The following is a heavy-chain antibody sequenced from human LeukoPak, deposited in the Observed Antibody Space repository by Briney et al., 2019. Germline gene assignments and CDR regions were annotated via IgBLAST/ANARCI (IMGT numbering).Heavy chain of an antibody. CDR2: VYYSGST. D-gene: IGHD2-2*02. V-gene: IGHV4-59*01. CDR3: ARGPLGFCTTSGCSTDAFDI. J-gene: IGHJ3*02. CDR1: AGSIRNYY. Sequence: SETLSLTCTVPAGSIRNYYWSWIRQPPGQGLEWIGYVYYSGSTDYNPSLQSRVTISVDIPKKHFSLKLTSVTAADTAVYYCARGPLGFCTTSGCSTDAFDIWGQGTMVTVSS.